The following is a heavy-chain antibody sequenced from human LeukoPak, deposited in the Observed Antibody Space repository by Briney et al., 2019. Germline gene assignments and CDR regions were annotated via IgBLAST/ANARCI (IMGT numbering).Heavy chain of an antibody. D-gene: IGHD3-3*01. Sequence: PGGSLRLSCAASGLTFSSYATSWVRQAPGKGLEWVSTISGSGGSTYYAASVKGRSTISRDNPKKTLSLQMNSLRAEDTAVYYCTKGSAYADLWGRGTMVSVCS. CDR3: TKGSAYADL. CDR2: ISGSGGST. J-gene: IGHJ2*01. CDR1: GLTFSSYA. V-gene: IGHV3-23*01.